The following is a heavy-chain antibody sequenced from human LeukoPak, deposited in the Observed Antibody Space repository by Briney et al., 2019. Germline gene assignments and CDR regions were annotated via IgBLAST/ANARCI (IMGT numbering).Heavy chain of an antibody. Sequence: AGSLRLSCAASGFTANSNYTSWVSQAPRKGLEWVSAIYSGGTTHYADSVQGRFTISRDNLKNTLYLEMSSLRAEDTAVYYCARHRGGPDSAFDYWGQGTLVTVSS. V-gene: IGHV3-53*01. D-gene: IGHD1-14*01. CDR3: ARHRGGPDSAFDY. CDR2: IYSGGTT. CDR1: GFTANSNY. J-gene: IGHJ4*02.